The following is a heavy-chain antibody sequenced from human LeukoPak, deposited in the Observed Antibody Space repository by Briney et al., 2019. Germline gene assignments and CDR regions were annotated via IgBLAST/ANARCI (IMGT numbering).Heavy chain of an antibody. CDR1: GGSISSGGYH. D-gene: IGHD3-16*01. V-gene: IGHV4-31*01. CDR2: FYYSGST. Sequence: SETLSLTCTVSGGSISSGGYHWSWIPQHPGKGLEWIGYFYYSGSTYYNPSLKSQVTISVDTSKNQFSLRLSSVNAADTAVYYWSRSAYASLFDYWGQGTLVTVSP. J-gene: IGHJ4*02. CDR3: SRSAYASLFDY.